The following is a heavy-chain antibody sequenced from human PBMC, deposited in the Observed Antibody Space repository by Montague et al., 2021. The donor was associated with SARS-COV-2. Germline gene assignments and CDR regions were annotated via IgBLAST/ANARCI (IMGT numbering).Heavy chain of an antibody. CDR2: IKQDGSEK. D-gene: IGHD6-13*01. CDR3: ARASGSSWDFDY. CDR1: GFTFSIYW. V-gene: IGHV3-7*01. J-gene: IGHJ4*02. Sequence: SLRLSCAASGFTFSIYWMSWVRQAPGKGLEWVANIKQDGSEKYYVDSVKGRFTISRDSAKNSLFLQMNSLRAEDTAVYYCARASGSSWDFDYWGQGTLVTVSS.